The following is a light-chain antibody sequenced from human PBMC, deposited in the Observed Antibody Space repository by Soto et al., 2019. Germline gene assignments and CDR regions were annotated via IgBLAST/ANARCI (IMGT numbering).Light chain of an antibody. J-gene: IGKJ3*01. Sequence: DIVLTQSPGTLSLSPGERATLSCRASQSVSDNHLAWYQQKPGQAPRLLIYRASRRATDIPDRFSGSGSGTEFSLTISRLEPQDFAVYYSQQYGSSPRFTFGPGTKVDI. CDR1: QSVSDNH. CDR2: RAS. V-gene: IGKV3-20*01. CDR3: QQYGSSPRFT.